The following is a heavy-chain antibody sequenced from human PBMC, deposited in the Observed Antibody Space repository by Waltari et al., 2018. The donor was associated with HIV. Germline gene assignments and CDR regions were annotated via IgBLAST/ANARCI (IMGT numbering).Heavy chain of an antibody. D-gene: IGHD6-6*01. Sequence: EVQLLESGGGLVQPGGSLGLSCAASGFTFSSYAMSWVRQAPGKGLEWVSAISGSGGSTYYADSVKGRFTISRDNSKNTLYLQMNSLRAEDTAVYYCAKVEYSSSSGENWGQGTLVTVSS. CDR2: ISGSGGST. J-gene: IGHJ4*02. CDR3: AKVEYSSSSGEN. V-gene: IGHV3-23*01. CDR1: GFTFSSYA.